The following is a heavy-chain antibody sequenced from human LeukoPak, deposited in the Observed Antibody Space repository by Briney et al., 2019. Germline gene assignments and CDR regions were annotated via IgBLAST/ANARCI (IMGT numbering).Heavy chain of an antibody. Sequence: SQTLSLTCAISGDTVSTNSGVWNWIRQSPSRGLEWLGRTYYRSKWYDDYAVSVRSRITINPDTSKNQFSLQLTSVTPEDTAVYYCARGWNSGNLWYWGQGTLVTVSS. CDR1: GDTVSTNSGV. CDR2: TYYRSKWYD. J-gene: IGHJ4*02. D-gene: IGHD1-26*01. V-gene: IGHV6-1*01. CDR3: ARGWNSGNLWY.